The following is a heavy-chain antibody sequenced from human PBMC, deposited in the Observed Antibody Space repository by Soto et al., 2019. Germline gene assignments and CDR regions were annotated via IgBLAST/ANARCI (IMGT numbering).Heavy chain of an antibody. Sequence: QVQLVQSGAEVKKPGSSVKVSCKASGGTFSSYAISWVRQAPGQGLEWMGGIIPIFGTANYAQKVQGRVTITADESTSTAYMELSSLRSEDTAVYYCARAELGYCSSTSCYSHYYYYGMDVWGQGTTVTVSS. D-gene: IGHD2-2*01. CDR1: GGTFSSYA. V-gene: IGHV1-69*01. CDR2: IIPIFGTA. J-gene: IGHJ6*02. CDR3: ARAELGYCSSTSCYSHYYYYGMDV.